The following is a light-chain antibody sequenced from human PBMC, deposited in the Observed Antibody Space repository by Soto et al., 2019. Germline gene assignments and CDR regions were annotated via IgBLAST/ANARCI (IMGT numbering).Light chain of an antibody. V-gene: IGKV3-20*01. CDR1: QTVSSSH. CDR2: GAS. J-gene: IGKJ4*01. CDR3: QHYDNSPLT. Sequence: EIVLTPSPGTLSLSPGERATLSCRASQTVSSSHLVWYQQKVGQAPRLLIYGASNRATGIPDRFTGSGSGTDFTLTISRLEPEDFAVYYCQHYDNSPLTFGGGTKVEIK.